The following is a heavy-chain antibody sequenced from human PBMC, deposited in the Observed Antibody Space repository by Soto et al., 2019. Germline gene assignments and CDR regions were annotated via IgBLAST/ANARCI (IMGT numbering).Heavy chain of an antibody. CDR3: AVGGYDFWSGYTYYYYGMDV. Sequence: QVQLVQSGAEVKKPGSSVKVSCKASGGTFSSYAISWVRQAPGQGLEWMGGIIPIFGTANYAQKFQGRVTITADKSTSTAYMELSSLRSEDTAVYYCAVGGYDFWSGYTYYYYGMDVWGQGTTVTVSS. CDR1: GGTFSSYA. D-gene: IGHD3-3*01. J-gene: IGHJ6*02. CDR2: IIPIFGTA. V-gene: IGHV1-69*06.